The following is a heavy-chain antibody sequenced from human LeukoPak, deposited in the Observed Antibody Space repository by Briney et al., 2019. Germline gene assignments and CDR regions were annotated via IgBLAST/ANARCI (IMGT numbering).Heavy chain of an antibody. CDR2: INPNSGGT. Sequence: ASVKVSCKASGYTFTGYYMHWVRQAPGQGLEWMGWINPNSGGTNYAQKFQGRVTMTRDTSISTAYMELRSLRSDDTAVYYCARDRRFLEWLLPFDYWGQGTLVTVSS. CDR3: ARDRRFLEWLLPFDY. J-gene: IGHJ4*02. CDR1: GYTFTGYY. D-gene: IGHD3-3*01. V-gene: IGHV1-2*02.